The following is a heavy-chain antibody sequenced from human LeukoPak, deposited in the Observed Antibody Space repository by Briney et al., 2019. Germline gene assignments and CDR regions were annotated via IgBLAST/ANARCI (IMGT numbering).Heavy chain of an antibody. CDR3: AAGLRGPTVTGRYYYYGMDV. CDR2: IVVGSGNT. V-gene: IGHV1-58*01. Sequence: ASVKVSCKASGFTFTKSALQWVRQARGQRLEWIGWIVVGSGNTDYAQKFQERVTITRDTFTSTAYMELSSLRSEDTAVYYCAAGLRGPTVTGRYYYYGMDVWGQGTTVTVSS. CDR1: GFTFTKSA. J-gene: IGHJ6*02. D-gene: IGHD4-11*01.